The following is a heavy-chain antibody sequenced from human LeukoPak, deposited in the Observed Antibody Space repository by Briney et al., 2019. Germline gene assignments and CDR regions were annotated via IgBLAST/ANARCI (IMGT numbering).Heavy chain of an antibody. J-gene: IGHJ6*03. CDR2: IYPGGGST. V-gene: IGHV1-46*01. CDR1: GYTFTSYY. D-gene: IGHD2-15*01. Sequence: ASVKVSCKTSGYTFTSYYIHWVRQAPGQGLEWMGIIYPGGGSTNYAQKFQGRLTMTRDMSTSTVYMELSSLRSEDTAFYYCARDRNSGMVAAFYYYYYYMDIWGKGTTVTISS. CDR3: ARDRNSGMVAAFYYYYYYMDI.